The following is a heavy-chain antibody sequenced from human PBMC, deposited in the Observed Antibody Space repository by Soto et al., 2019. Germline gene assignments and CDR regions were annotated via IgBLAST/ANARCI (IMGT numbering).Heavy chain of an antibody. CDR2: IYYSGST. D-gene: IGHD2-15*01. Sequence: PSETLSLTCTVSGGSISSGDYYWSWIRQPPGKGLEWIGYIYYSGSTYYNPSLKSRVTISVDTSKNQFSLKLSSVTAADTAVYYCARGFIGGSCYDYWGQGTLVTVSS. CDR3: ARGFIGGSCYDY. V-gene: IGHV4-30-4*01. CDR1: GGSISSGDYY. J-gene: IGHJ4*02.